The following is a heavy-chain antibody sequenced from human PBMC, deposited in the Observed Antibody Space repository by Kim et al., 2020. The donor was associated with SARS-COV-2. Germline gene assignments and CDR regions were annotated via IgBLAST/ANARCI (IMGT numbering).Heavy chain of an antibody. CDR2: ISAYNGNT. Sequence: ASVKVSCKASGYTFTSYGISWVRQAPGQGLEWMGWISAYNGNTNYAQKLQGRVTMTTDTSTSTAYMELRSLRSDDTAVYYCARVSPLAYCGGDCYRAFDIWGQGTMVTVSS. CDR1: GYTFTSYG. D-gene: IGHD2-21*02. CDR3: ARVSPLAYCGGDCYRAFDI. J-gene: IGHJ3*02. V-gene: IGHV1-18*04.